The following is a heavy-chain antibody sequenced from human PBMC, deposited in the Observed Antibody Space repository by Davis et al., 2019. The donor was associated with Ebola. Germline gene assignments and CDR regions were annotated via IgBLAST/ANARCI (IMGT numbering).Heavy chain of an antibody. Sequence: GESLKIPCTASGFTFINAWMSWVRQAPGKGLEWVSSITTNGWSTYYADSVKGRFIIYRDNAKNSLFLQMHSLRGDDTAVYFCARETPISSRSDWWGQGTLVTVSS. CDR2: ITTNGWST. CDR1: GFTFINAW. V-gene: IGHV3-11*01. CDR3: ARETPISSRSDW. D-gene: IGHD2-2*01. J-gene: IGHJ4*02.